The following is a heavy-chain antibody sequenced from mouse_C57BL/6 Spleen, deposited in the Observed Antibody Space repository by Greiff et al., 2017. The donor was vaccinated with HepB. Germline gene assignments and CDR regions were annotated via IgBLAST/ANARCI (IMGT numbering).Heavy chain of an antibody. CDR1: GYTFTDYY. CDR3: AKEGGCYGNAFAY. Sequence: LVESGAELVRPGASVKLSCKASGYTFTDYYINWVKQRPGQGLEWIARIYPGSGNTYYNEKFKGKATLTAEKSSSTAYMQLSSLTSEDSAVYVCAKEGGCYGNAFAYWGQGTLVTVSA. D-gene: IGHD2-1*01. V-gene: IGHV1-76*01. CDR2: IYPGSGNT. J-gene: IGHJ3*01.